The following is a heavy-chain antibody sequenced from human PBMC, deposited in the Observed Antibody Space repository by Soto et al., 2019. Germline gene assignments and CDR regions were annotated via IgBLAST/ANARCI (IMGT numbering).Heavy chain of an antibody. CDR2: VSTYSPKT. CDR1: GYTFASYG. Sequence: QVQLVQSGAEVKKPGASVKVSCKASGYTFASYGISWLRQAPGQGLEWLGWVSTYSPKTVYAQKFQGRVTMTTDTSTTTAYMELTGLTSNDTAVYYCARDWSGEMNMIADSWGPGTLVTVSS. J-gene: IGHJ4*02. V-gene: IGHV1-18*01. D-gene: IGHD3-16*01. CDR3: ARDWSGEMNMIADS.